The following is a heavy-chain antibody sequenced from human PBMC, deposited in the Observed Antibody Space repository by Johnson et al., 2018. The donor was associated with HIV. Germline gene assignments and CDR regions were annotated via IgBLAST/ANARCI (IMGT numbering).Heavy chain of an antibody. CDR3: ARACSGGSCYEEKAPDAFDI. V-gene: IGHV3-11*04. CDR1: GFTFSDHY. J-gene: IGHJ3*02. D-gene: IGHD2-15*01. Sequence: QVQLVESGGGLVKAGGSLRLSCAASGFTFSDHYMTWIRQAPGKGLECISSISSSGRTTYYADSVKGRFTISRDNSKNTLYLQMNSLRAEDTAVYYCARACSGGSCYEEKAPDAFDIWGQGTMVTVSS. CDR2: ISSSGRTT.